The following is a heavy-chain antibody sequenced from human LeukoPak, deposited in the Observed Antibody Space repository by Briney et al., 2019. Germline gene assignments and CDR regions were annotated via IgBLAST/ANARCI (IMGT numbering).Heavy chain of an antibody. CDR2: ISAYNGNT. CDR1: GYTFTSYG. Sequence: ASVKVSCKASGYTFTSYGISWVRQAPGPGLEWMGWISAYNGNTNYAQKLQGRVTMTTDTSTSTAYMELRSLRSDDTAVYYCARAAYYYDSSPNWFDPWGQGTLVTVSS. D-gene: IGHD3-22*01. J-gene: IGHJ5*02. CDR3: ARAAYYYDSSPNWFDP. V-gene: IGHV1-18*01.